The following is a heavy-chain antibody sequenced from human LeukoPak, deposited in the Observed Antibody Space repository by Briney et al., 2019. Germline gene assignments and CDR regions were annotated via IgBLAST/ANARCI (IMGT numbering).Heavy chain of an antibody. CDR3: ARDIAAAGYYYYYYMDV. V-gene: IGHV4-59*12. CDR2: IYYSGST. J-gene: IGHJ6*03. D-gene: IGHD6-13*01. CDR1: GGSISSYY. Sequence: PSETLSLTCTVSGGSISSYYWSWIRQPPGKGLEWIGYIYYSGSTNYNPSLKSRVTISVDTSKNQFSLKLSSVTAADTAVYYCARDIAAAGYYYYYYMDVWGKGTTVTISS.